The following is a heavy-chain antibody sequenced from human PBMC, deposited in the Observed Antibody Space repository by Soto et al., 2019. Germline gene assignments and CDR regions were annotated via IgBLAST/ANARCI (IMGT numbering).Heavy chain of an antibody. J-gene: IGHJ6*02. Sequence: EVQLVESGGGLVQPGRSLRLSCAASGLTFDDYAMHWVRQAPGKGLEWVSGISWNSGSIGYADSVKGRFTISRDNAKNSLYLQMNSLRAEDTALYYCAKDIGYAKGYGMDVWGQGTTVTVSS. V-gene: IGHV3-9*01. CDR2: ISWNSGSI. D-gene: IGHD2-8*01. CDR1: GLTFDDYA. CDR3: AKDIGYAKGYGMDV.